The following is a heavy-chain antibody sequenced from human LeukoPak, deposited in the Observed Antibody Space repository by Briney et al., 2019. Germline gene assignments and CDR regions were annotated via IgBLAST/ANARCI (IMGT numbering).Heavy chain of an antibody. J-gene: IGHJ4*02. Sequence: SETQSLTCTVSGDSISSGEYYWSWIRQPPGKGLEWIGYISYSGSTYYNPSLKSRVAISVDTSKNQFSLRLTSVTAADTAVYYCATDRYYYGSGTYSFDYWGQGTLVTVSS. CDR3: ATDRYYYGSGTYSFDY. CDR2: ISYSGST. D-gene: IGHD3-10*01. CDR1: GDSISSGEYY. V-gene: IGHV4-30-4*01.